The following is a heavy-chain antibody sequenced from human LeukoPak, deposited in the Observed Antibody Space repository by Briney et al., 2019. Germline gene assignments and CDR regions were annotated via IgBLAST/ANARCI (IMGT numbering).Heavy chain of an antibody. CDR3: ARGGDYNFWSGYSYGMDV. V-gene: IGHV3-30*04. Sequence: SGGSLRLSCAASGFTFSNYTMHWVRQAPGKGLEWVTVISYDGNDEYYADSVKGRLTISRDKSKSTLYLQMNSLRAEDTGVYYCARGGDYNFWSGYSYGMDVWGQGTTVSVSS. CDR2: ISYDGNDE. CDR1: GFTFSNYT. J-gene: IGHJ6*02. D-gene: IGHD3-3*01.